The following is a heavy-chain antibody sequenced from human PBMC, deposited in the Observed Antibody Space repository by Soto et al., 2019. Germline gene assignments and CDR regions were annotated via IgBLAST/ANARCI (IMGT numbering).Heavy chain of an antibody. CDR3: ARLYCTTSTCDSWFDP. CDR1: GYTFTTFW. Sequence: GESLKISCTGFGYTFTTFWISWVRQMPGKGLEWMGRIDPRDSYVNYSPSFQGHVTISVDKSISTAYLQWGSLRASDTAMYYCARLYCTTSTCDSWFDPWGQGTLVTVSS. V-gene: IGHV5-10-1*01. D-gene: IGHD2-2*01. CDR2: IDPRDSYV. J-gene: IGHJ5*02.